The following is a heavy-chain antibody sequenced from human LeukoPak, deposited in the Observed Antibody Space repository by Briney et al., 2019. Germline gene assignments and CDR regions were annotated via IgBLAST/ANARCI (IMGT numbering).Heavy chain of an antibody. CDR1: GFTFSSYW. Sequence: GGSLRPSCAASGFTFSSYWMSWVRQAPGKGLEWVANIKQDGSEKYYVDSVKGRFTISRDNAKNSLYLQMNSLRAEDTAVYYCARGGAAEYGSGSYSMGFDYWGQGTLVTVSS. D-gene: IGHD3-10*01. CDR2: IKQDGSEK. CDR3: ARGGAAEYGSGSYSMGFDY. V-gene: IGHV3-7*04. J-gene: IGHJ4*02.